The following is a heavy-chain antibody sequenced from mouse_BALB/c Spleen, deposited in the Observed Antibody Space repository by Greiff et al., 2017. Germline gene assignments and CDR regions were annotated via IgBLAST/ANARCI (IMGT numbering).Heavy chain of an antibody. Sequence: EVQRVESGGGLVKPGGSLKLSCAASGFTFSSYAMSWVRQTPEKRLEWVATISSGGSYTYYPDSVKGRFTISRDNAKNTLYLQMSSLRSEDTAMYYCARDRYDGEFAYWGQGTLVTVSA. D-gene: IGHD2-14*01. CDR1: GFTFSSYA. V-gene: IGHV5-9-3*01. J-gene: IGHJ3*01. CDR3: ARDRYDGEFAY. CDR2: ISSGGSYT.